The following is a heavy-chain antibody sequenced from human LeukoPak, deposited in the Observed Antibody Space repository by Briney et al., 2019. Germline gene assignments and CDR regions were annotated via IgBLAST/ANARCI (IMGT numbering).Heavy chain of an antibody. CDR3: ARESGYYYDTSGYTFDY. Sequence: SETLSLTCTVSGGSISNYYWSWIRQSAGKGLEWIGRIYTSGSTNYNPSLKSRVSMSVDTSKNQVSLRLRSVTAADTAVYYCARESGYYYDTSGYTFDYWGQGIVVTVSS. CDR2: IYTSGST. CDR1: GGSISNYY. V-gene: IGHV4-4*07. D-gene: IGHD3-22*01. J-gene: IGHJ4*02.